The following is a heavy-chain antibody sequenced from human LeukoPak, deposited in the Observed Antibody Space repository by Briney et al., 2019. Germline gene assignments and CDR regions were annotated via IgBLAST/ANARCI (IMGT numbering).Heavy chain of an antibody. CDR3: AKVGYTIFGVVSGAFDY. J-gene: IGHJ4*02. Sequence: PGGSLRLSCEASGFTFSHYGMHWVRQAPGKGLEWVAVIWSDATNQYYADSVKGRFTISRDNFKNTVSLQMNSLRAEDTAVYYCAKVGYTIFGVVSGAFDYWGQGTLVTVSS. V-gene: IGHV3-33*06. D-gene: IGHD3-3*01. CDR2: IWSDATNQ. CDR1: GFTFSHYG.